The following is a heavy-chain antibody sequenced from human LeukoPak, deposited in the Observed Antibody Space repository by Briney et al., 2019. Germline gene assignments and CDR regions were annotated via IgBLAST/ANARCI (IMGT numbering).Heavy chain of an antibody. V-gene: IGHV3-21*01. CDR3: ARDRNGGSFDY. CDR1: GFTFSSYS. CDR2: ISSSSYI. Sequence: GGSLRLSCAASGFTFSSYSMNWVRQAPGKGLEWVSSISSSSYIYYADSVKGRFTISRDNAKNSLYLQMNSLRAEDTAVYYCARDRNGGSFDYWGQGTLVTVSS. J-gene: IGHJ4*02. D-gene: IGHD4-23*01.